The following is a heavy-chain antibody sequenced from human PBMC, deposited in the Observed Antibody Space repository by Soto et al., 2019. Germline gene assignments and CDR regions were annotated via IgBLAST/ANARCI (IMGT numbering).Heavy chain of an antibody. CDR1: GFTFMSYE. CDR2: ISSSGSAI. J-gene: IGHJ4*02. V-gene: IGHV3-48*03. D-gene: IGHD3-10*01. Sequence: GGSLRLSCAASGFTFMSYEMNWVRQAPGKGLEWDSYISSSGSAIYYADSVKGRVTISRDNAKNSLYLQMNSLRAEDTAVYYCARDGESAHFDDWGQGTLVTVSS. CDR3: ARDGESAHFDD.